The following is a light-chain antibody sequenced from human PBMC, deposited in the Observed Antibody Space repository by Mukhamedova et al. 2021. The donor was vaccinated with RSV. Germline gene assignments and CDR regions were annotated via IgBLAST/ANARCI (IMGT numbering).Light chain of an antibody. V-gene: IGLV3-1*01. CDR2: QDS. CDR3: QAWDSSVV. CDR1: GDKY. J-gene: IGLJ2*01. Sequence: GDKYACWYQQKPGQSPVLVIYQDSKRPSGIPERFSGSNSGNTATLTISGTQTMDEADYYCQAWDSSVVFGGRTKLTVL.